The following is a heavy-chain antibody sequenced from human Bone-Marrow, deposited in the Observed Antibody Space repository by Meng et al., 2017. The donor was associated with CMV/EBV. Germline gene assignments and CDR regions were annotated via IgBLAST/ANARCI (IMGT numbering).Heavy chain of an antibody. CDR2: IKQDGSEK. Sequence: GESLKISCAASGFTFSSYWMTWVRRAPGKGLEWVANIKQDGSEKYYVDSVKGRFTISRDNAKNSLFLQMNSLRAEDTAVYYCARAFLAAAGTRLADYWGQGTLVTVSS. D-gene: IGHD6-13*01. CDR3: ARAFLAAAGTRLADY. CDR1: GFTFSSYW. V-gene: IGHV3-7*01. J-gene: IGHJ4*02.